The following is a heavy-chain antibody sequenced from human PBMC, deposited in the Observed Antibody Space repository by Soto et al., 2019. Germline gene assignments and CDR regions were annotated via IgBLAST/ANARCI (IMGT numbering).Heavy chain of an antibody. J-gene: IGHJ2*01. CDR3: ARGRGRRARSSGWYDYWYFDL. V-gene: IGHV1-69*01. CDR1: GGTFSSYA. CDR2: IIPIFGTA. D-gene: IGHD6-19*01. Sequence: QVQLVQSGAEVKKPGSSVEVSCKASGGTFSSYAISWVRQAPGQGLEWMGGIIPIFGTANYAQKFQGRVTITADESTSTAYMELSSLRSEDTAVYYCARGRGRRARSSGWYDYWYFDLWGRGTLVTVSS.